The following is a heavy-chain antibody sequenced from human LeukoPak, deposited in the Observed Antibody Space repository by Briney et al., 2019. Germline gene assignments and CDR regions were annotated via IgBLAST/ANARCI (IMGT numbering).Heavy chain of an antibody. CDR1: GGTFSSYA. CDR3: ARDRDGYTYNWFDP. V-gene: IGHV1-69*04. Sequence: ASVKVSCKASGGTFSSYAISWVRQAPGQGLEWMGRIIPILGIANYAQEFQGRVTITADKSTSTAYMELSSLRSEDTAVYYCARDRDGYTYNWFDPWGQGTLVTVSS. D-gene: IGHD5-24*01. J-gene: IGHJ5*02. CDR2: IIPILGIA.